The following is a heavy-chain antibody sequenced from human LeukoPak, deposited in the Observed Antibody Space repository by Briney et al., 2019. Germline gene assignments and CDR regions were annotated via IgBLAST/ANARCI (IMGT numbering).Heavy chain of an antibody. CDR2: ISSGGNTI. CDR3: AREGTAMVSFDY. J-gene: IGHJ4*02. D-gene: IGHD5-18*01. CDR1: GFTFSSYE. Sequence: PGGSLRLSCAASGFTFSSYEMNWVRQAPGKGLEWVLYISSGGNTIYYADSVKGRFTISRDNAKNSLYLQMNSLRAEDTAVYYCAREGTAMVSFDYWGQGTLVTVSS. V-gene: IGHV3-48*03.